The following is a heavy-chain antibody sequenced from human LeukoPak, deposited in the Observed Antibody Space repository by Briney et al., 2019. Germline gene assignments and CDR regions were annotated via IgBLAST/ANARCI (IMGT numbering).Heavy chain of an antibody. J-gene: IGHJ3*02. CDR1: GFTFDDYA. CDR3: ARALRFLEWFPNDAFDI. V-gene: IGHV3-9*01. D-gene: IGHD3-3*01. CDR2: ISWNSGSI. Sequence: PGGSLRLSCAASGFTFDDYAMHWVRQAPGKGLEWVSGISWNSGSIGYADSVKGRFTISRDNSKNTLYLQMNSLRAEDTAVYYCARALRFLEWFPNDAFDIWGQGTMVTVSS.